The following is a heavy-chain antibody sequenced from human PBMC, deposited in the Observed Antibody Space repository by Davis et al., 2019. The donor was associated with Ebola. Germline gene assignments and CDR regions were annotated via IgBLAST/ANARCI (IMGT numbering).Heavy chain of an antibody. Sequence: KVSCKGSPYSFTSYWIGWVRQMPGKGLEWMGIIYPGNSETRYSPSFRGQVTISADKSISTAYLQWSSLKASDTAMYYCARRPTVDNWFDPWGQGTLVTVSS. CDR2: IYPGNSET. CDR1: PYSFTSYW. J-gene: IGHJ5*02. CDR3: ARRPTVDNWFDP. D-gene: IGHD4-17*01. V-gene: IGHV5-51*01.